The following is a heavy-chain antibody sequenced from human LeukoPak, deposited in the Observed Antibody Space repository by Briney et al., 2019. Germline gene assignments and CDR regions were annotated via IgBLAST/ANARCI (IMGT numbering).Heavy chain of an antibody. V-gene: IGHV3-30*18. D-gene: IGHD3-16*01. J-gene: IGHJ4*02. CDR2: ISYDGSNK. Sequence: GGSLRLSCEASGFTFSSYGMHWVRQAPGKGLEWVAVISYDGSNKYYADSVKGRFTISRDNSKNTLYLQMNSLRAEDTAVYYCAKVDATYYDYVTSFFDYWGQGTLVTVSS. CDR1: GFTFSSYG. CDR3: AKVDATYYDYVTSFFDY.